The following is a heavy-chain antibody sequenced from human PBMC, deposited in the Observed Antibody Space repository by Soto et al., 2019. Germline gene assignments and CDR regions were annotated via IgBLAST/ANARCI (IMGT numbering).Heavy chain of an antibody. CDR3: ARVGIVATTEKYYFDY. J-gene: IGHJ4*02. D-gene: IGHD5-12*01. CDR2: INHSGST. V-gene: IGHV4-34*01. Sequence: SSETLSLTCAVYGGSFSGYYWSWIRQPPGKGLEWIGEINHSGSTNYNPSLKSRVTISVDTSKNQFSLKLSSVTAADTAVYYCARVGIVATTEKYYFDYWGQGTLVTVSS. CDR1: GGSFSGYY.